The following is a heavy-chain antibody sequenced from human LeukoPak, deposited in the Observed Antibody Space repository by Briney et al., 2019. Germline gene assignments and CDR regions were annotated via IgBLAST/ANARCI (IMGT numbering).Heavy chain of an antibody. Sequence: PVGSLILSCLASGFTLSSYAMDWVRQAPGKGLEDVSSISRHGGRTYYADSVKGRFTIPRDNSKNTLYLQMSSLRAEDPAAYYCVKGTNWNDGAGWGQGTLVTVSS. CDR3: VKGTNWNDGAG. CDR1: GFTLSSYA. J-gene: IGHJ4*02. CDR2: ISRHGGRT. V-gene: IGHV3-64D*06. D-gene: IGHD1-1*01.